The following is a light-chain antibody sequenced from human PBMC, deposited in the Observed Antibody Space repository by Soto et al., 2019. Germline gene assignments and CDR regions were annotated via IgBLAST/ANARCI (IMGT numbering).Light chain of an antibody. CDR1: QSVSSSY. CDR3: QQYGSSTIT. CDR2: GAS. J-gene: IGKJ5*01. Sequence: EIVLTQSPDTLSLSPGQRATLSCRASQSVSSSYLAWYQQKPGQAPRLLIYGASSRATGIPDRFSGSGSGTDFTLTISRLEPEELAVYDCQQYGSSTITVGQGTRRAIK. V-gene: IGKV3-20*01.